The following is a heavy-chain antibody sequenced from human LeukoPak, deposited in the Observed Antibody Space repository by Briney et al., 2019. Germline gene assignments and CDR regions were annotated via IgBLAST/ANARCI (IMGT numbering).Heavy chain of an antibody. V-gene: IGHV3-30*18. CDR1: GFTFSSYG. Sequence: GRSLRLSCAASGFTFSSYGMHWVRQARGKGLEWVAVISYDGSNKYYAESVKGRFTISRDNSKNTLYLKMNSLRAEDTAVYYCAKVDYPTFDYWGQGTLVTVSS. J-gene: IGHJ4*02. CDR2: ISYDGSNK. D-gene: IGHD3-16*01. CDR3: AKVDYPTFDY.